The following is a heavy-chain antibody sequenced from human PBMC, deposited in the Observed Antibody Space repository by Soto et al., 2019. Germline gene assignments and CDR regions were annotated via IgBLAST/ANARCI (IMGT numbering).Heavy chain of an antibody. CDR1: GFTFSNYA. Sequence: GGSLRLSCAASGFTFSNYAMTWVRQAPGRGLEWVSSISNSGDRTYYADSVKGRFTVSRDNSKNTLYLQMSSLRAEDTAVHYCARFIAYAESQGRRGVDSWGQGTLVTVSS. V-gene: IGHV3-23*01. J-gene: IGHJ4*02. D-gene: IGHD4-17*01. CDR2: ISNSGDRT. CDR3: ARFIAYAESQGRRGVDS.